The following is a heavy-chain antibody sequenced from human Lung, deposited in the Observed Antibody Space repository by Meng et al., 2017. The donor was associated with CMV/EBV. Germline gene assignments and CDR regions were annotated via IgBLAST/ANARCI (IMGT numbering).Heavy chain of an antibody. J-gene: IGHJ5*02. Sequence: SETLSLTCAVYGGSFSNYYWTWIRQSPGKGLTWIGEIDHNGSPNYSPSLKSRVTMSVDTSNNHFSLKLTSVTAADSGVYYCTRGPMRSWFDPWGQGTRVTGAS. CDR3: TRGPMRSWFDP. CDR2: IDHNGSP. V-gene: IGHV4-34*01. CDR1: GGSFSNYY.